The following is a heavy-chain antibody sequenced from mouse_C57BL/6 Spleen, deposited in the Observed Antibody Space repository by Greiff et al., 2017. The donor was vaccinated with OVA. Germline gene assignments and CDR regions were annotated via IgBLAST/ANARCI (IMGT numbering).Heavy chain of an antibody. J-gene: IGHJ3*01. D-gene: IGHD2-1*01. CDR3: ARADYGNSFAY. V-gene: IGHV5-16*01. CDR1: GFTFSDYY. Sequence: EVMLVESEGGLVQPGSSMKLSCTASGFTFSDYYMAWVRQVPEKGLEWVANINYDGSSTYYLDSLKSRFIISRDNAKNILYLQMSSLKSEDTATYYCARADYGNSFAYWGQGTLVTVSA. CDR2: INYDGSST.